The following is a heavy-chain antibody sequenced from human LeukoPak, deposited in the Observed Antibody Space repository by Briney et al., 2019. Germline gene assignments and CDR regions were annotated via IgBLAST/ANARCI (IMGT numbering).Heavy chain of an antibody. CDR1: GFTFSSYS. CDR3: ARGPYGDYYYGMDV. V-gene: IGHV3-21*01. Sequence: GGSLRLSCAASGFTFSSYSMNWVRQAPGKGLEWVSSISSSSSSYIYYADSVKGRFTISRDNAKNSLYLQMNSLRAEDTAVYYCARGPYGDYYYGMDVWGQGTTVTVSS. CDR2: ISSSSSSYI. J-gene: IGHJ6*02. D-gene: IGHD4-17*01.